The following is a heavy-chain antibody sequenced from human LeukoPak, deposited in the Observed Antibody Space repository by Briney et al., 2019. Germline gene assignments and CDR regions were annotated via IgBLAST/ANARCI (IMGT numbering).Heavy chain of an antibody. CDR1: GYTFTKYV. D-gene: IGHD2-2*01. Sequence: EASVNVSCKASGYTFTKYVVHWVRQAPGQRPELMGWINAGNGDTKYSQNFQDRVTITRDTSANTAYMELSSLTSEDTALYYCARDDCGDTCYAGGYWGQGTLVTVSS. CDR2: INAGNGDT. J-gene: IGHJ4*02. CDR3: ARDDCGDTCYAGGY. V-gene: IGHV1-3*01.